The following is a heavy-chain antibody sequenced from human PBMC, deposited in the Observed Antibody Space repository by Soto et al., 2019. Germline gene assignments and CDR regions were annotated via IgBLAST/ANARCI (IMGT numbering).Heavy chain of an antibody. CDR3: ARLADY. J-gene: IGHJ4*02. CDR2: IYYTGRN. Sequence: SLTCTVSRCRMSSGTVLQAWIRPPTGKGLECIGSIYYTGRNYHNPSLKRRVNISVDTSKNQFSMKLSSVTAADTAVYYCARLADYWGQGTMVTVS. V-gene: IGHV4-39*01. CDR1: RCRMSSGTVL.